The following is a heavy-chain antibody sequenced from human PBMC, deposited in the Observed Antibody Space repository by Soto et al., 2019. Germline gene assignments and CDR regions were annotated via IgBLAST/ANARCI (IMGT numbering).Heavy chain of an antibody. Sequence: PWGTLSLTCAVSGYSISSGYYCGWVRQPPGKGLEWIGSIYHSGRTYNNPSLKSRVTISADTSKNQLSPELSSVTPADTAVDYCARDQLESSSRLAHWFGPWGQGTLVTVS. J-gene: IGHJ5*02. CDR2: IYHSGRT. D-gene: IGHD6-13*01. CDR1: GYSISSGYY. CDR3: ARDQLESSSRLAHWFGP. V-gene: IGHV4-38-2*02.